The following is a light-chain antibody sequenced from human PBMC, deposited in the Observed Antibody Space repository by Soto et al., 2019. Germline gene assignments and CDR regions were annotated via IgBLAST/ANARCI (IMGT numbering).Light chain of an antibody. CDR1: QSISTN. CDR2: GAS. CDR3: QQYDNWPIT. V-gene: IGKV3-15*01. Sequence: EIVMTQSPSTLSVSPGERATLSCRASQSISTNLAWYQHKPGQAPRLLMYGASTRAPGIPARFSGSGSGTDFTLTISSLQSEDFAVYYCQQYDNWPITFGQGTRLEIK. J-gene: IGKJ5*01.